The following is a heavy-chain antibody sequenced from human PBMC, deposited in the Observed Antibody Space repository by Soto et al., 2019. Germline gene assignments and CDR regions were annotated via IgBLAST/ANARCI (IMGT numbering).Heavy chain of an antibody. Sequence: PSETLSLTCTVSGGSISSGGYYWSWIRQHPGKGLEWIGYIYYSGSTYYNPSLKSRVTISVDTSKNQFSLKLSSVTAADTAVYYCARDPRYYYDSTGGWFDPWGQGTLVTVSS. J-gene: IGHJ5*02. CDR2: IYYSGST. V-gene: IGHV4-31*03. CDR3: ARDPRYYYDSTGGWFDP. D-gene: IGHD3-22*01. CDR1: GGSISSGGYY.